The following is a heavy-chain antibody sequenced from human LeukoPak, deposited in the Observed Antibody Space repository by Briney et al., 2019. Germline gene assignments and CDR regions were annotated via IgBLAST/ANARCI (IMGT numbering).Heavy chain of an antibody. CDR2: ISGSGGST. CDR3: AKVYYDFWSGYLDY. V-gene: IGHV3-23*01. J-gene: IGHJ4*02. CDR1: GFTFSSYA. D-gene: IGHD3-3*01. Sequence: HPGGSLRLSCAASGFTFSSYAMSWVRQAPGKGLEWVSAISGSGGSTCYADSVKGRLTISRDNSKNTLYLQMNSLRAEDTAVYYCAKVYYDFWSGYLDYWGQGTLVTVSS.